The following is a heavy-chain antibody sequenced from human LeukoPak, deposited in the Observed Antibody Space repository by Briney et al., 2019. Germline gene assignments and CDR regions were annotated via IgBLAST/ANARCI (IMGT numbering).Heavy chain of an antibody. J-gene: IGHJ4*02. Sequence: GGSLRLSCAASGFTFSDHIMNWVRQLPGKRLEWVAYVSGSGSTVYYADSVKGRFTISRDNGKSSLYLQMNGLRAEDTAVYYCARGANQIDYWGQGTLVTVSS. V-gene: IGHV3-48*01. D-gene: IGHD1-14*01. CDR2: VSGSGSTV. CDR1: GFTFSDHI. CDR3: ARGANQIDY.